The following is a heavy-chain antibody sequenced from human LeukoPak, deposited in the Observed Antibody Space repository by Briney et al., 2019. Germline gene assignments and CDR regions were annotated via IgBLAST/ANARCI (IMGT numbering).Heavy chain of an antibody. J-gene: IGHJ5*02. CDR3: ARGPTMVRGVRTKWFDP. V-gene: IGHV4-59*01. CDR2: IYYSGNT. D-gene: IGHD3-10*01. CDR1: GGSISSYY. Sequence: SETLSLTCTVSGGSISSYYWSWLRQPPGKGLEWIGYIYYSGNTNYNPSLKSRVTISVDTSKNQFSLNLNSVTAADTAVYYCARGPTMVRGVRTKWFDPWGQGTLVTVSS.